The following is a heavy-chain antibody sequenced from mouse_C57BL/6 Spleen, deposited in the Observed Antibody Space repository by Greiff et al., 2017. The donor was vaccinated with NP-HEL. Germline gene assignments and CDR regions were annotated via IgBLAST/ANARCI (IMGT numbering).Heavy chain of an antibody. D-gene: IGHD1-1*01. Sequence: VKLQQSGPELVKPGASVKISCKASGYAFSSSWMNWVKQRPGKGLEWIGRIYPGDGDTNYNGKFKGKATLTADKSSSTAYMQLSSLTSEDSAVYFCARYYYGSEAYWGQGTLVTVSA. J-gene: IGHJ3*01. CDR2: IYPGDGDT. CDR3: ARYYYGSEAY. V-gene: IGHV1-82*01. CDR1: GYAFSSSW.